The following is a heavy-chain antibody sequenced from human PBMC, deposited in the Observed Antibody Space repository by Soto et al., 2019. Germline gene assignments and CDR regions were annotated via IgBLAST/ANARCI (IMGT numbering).Heavy chain of an antibody. CDR2: VIPISGTT. J-gene: IGHJ4*02. V-gene: IGHV1-69*06. CDR1: GGTFNNYA. CDR3: ARWGGLSCSGAVCFKKPFDY. Sequence: VQLVQPGAEVKRPESSMKVSCKPSGGTFNNYAINWVRQAPGQGLEWMDAVIPISGTTKYALKFRGRVTVHADKSTSTVYVDVSSLRSEDTAVYYCARWGGLSCSGAVCFKKPFDYWGQGTLVTVSS. D-gene: IGHD2-8*02.